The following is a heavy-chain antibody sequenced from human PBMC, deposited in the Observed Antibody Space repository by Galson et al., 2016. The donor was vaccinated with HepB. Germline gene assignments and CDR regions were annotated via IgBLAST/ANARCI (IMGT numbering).Heavy chain of an antibody. J-gene: IGHJ5*02. Sequence: TCTVSXXSIXXXGYXXXWXXXLPGXXLEXXGYIYRXXSTXYXPSPKSRVTISLHTSTNKFFLKLTSVTAADTAVXYCARXPDYPXXXPWGQGIXVT. V-gene: IGHV4-31*03. CDR1: XXSIXXXGYX. D-gene: IGHD4/OR15-4a*01. CDR2: IYRXXST. CDR3: ARXPDYPXXXP.